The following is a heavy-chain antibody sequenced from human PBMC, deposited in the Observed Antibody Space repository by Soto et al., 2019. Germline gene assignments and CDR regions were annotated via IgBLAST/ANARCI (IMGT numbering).Heavy chain of an antibody. CDR3: ARRRPGVRGVTHGMDV. V-gene: IGHV5-51*01. CDR2: IYPGDSDT. Sequence: GESLKISCKGSGYSFTSYWIGWVRQMPGKGLEWMGIIYPGDSDTRYSPSFQGQVTISADKSTSTAYLQWSSLKASDTAMYYCARRRPGVRGVTHGMDVWGQGTTVTVSS. J-gene: IGHJ6*02. CDR1: GYSFTSYW. D-gene: IGHD3-10*01.